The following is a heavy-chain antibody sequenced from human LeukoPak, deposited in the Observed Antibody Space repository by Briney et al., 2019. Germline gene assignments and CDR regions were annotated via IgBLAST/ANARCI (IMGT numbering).Heavy chain of an antibody. D-gene: IGHD5-12*01. V-gene: IGHV4-39*07. J-gene: IGHJ5*02. CDR2: MYYTGTT. CDR3: ARSVSAYAGRGWFDP. Sequence: SETLSLTCSVSGGSIRSLGYSWGWIRQPPGKGLEWTASMYYTGTTYYNPSLKSRVTMSVDTSKNQFSLNLTSVTAADTAVFYCARSVSAYAGRGWFDPWGQGTLVTVSS. CDR1: GGSIRSLGYS.